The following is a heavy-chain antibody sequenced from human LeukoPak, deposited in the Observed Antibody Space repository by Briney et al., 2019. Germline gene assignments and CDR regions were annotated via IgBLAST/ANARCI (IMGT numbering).Heavy chain of an antibody. CDR1: GFTFSSYG. V-gene: IGHV3-30*03. D-gene: IGHD1-26*01. J-gene: IGHJ3*02. CDR2: ISYDGSNK. Sequence: GGSLRLSCAASGFTFSSYGMHWVRQAPGKGLEWVAVISYDGSNKYYADSVKGRFTISRDNSKNTLYLQMNSLRAEDTAVYYCARAQYSGSPRAFDIWGQGTMVTVSS. CDR3: ARAQYSGSPRAFDI.